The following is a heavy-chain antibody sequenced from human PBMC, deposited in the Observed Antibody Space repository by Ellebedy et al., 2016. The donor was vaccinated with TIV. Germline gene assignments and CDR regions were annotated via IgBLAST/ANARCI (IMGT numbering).Heavy chain of an antibody. CDR1: GFTFSSYC. V-gene: IGHV3-7*01. CDR2: IKQDGSEK. J-gene: IGHJ4*02. D-gene: IGHD2-8*01. Sequence: PGGSLRLSCAASGFTFSSYCMSWVRQATGKGMEWVANIKQDGSEKNYVDSVKGRFTISRDNAKNSLSLQMNSLRAEDTAVYYCAREAINYGTNSYYFDYWGQGTLVAVSS. CDR3: AREAINYGTNSYYFDY.